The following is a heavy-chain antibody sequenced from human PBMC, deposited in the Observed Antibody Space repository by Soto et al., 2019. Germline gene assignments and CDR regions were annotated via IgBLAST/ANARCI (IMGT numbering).Heavy chain of an antibody. CDR1: GFSFSSYA. D-gene: IGHD1-26*01. CDR2: ISGSDGKT. V-gene: IGHV3-23*01. CDR3: ARWSFLDY. Sequence: EVQLLESGGGLVRPGGSLRLSCAASGFSFSSYALSWVRQAPGKGLEWVSTISGSDGKTYYADSVKGRFSIARDTSTTTVFLEMSSLRVDDTAVYYCARWSFLDYWGQGTRVTVS. J-gene: IGHJ4*02.